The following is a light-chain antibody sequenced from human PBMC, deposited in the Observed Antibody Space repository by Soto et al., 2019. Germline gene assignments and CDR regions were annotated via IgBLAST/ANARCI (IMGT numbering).Light chain of an antibody. CDR3: LQYHNLWA. CDR1: QNIYYN. J-gene: IGKJ1*01. V-gene: IGKV3-15*01. Sequence: ILMTQSPATVSVSPGESATLSCRASQNIYYNVAWYQHRPGQAPRLLIYRASTRAPGVPARFSGSGSGTEFTLTISSLPPEDFTVYSWLQYHNLWAFGQGTKVEI. CDR2: RAS.